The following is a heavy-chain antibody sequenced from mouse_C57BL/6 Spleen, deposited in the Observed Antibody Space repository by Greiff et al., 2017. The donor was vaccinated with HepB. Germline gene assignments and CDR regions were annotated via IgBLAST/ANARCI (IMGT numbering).Heavy chain of an antibody. CDR1: GYTFTSYW. V-gene: IGHV1-55*01. D-gene: IGHD3-2*02. J-gene: IGHJ3*01. Sequence: VQLQQPGAELVKPGASVKMSCKASGYTFTSYWITWVKQRPGQGLEWIGDIYPGSGSTNYNEKFKSKATLTVDTSSSTAYMQLSSLTSEDSAVYYCARRSSGYVDWFAYWGQGTLVTVSA. CDR3: ARRSSGYVDWFAY. CDR2: IYPGSGST.